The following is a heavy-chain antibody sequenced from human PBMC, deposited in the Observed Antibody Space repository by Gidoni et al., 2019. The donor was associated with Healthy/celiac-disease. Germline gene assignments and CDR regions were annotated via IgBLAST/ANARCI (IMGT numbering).Heavy chain of an antibody. J-gene: IGHJ4*02. V-gene: IGHV3-9*01. CDR2: ISWNSGSI. D-gene: IGHD3-10*01. CDR3: ARGESLGYFDY. CDR1: GSTVDDYA. Sequence: EVQLVESGGGFVQLGWSLRLSCAASGSTVDDYAMPWVRQAPGKGLGWISGISWNSGSIGYADSVKGRFTISRDNAKNSLYLQVDGLRAEDTALYYCARGESLGYFDYWGQGTLVTVSS.